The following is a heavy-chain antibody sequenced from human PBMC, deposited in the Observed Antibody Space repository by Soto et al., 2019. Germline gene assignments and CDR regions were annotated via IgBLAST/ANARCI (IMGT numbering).Heavy chain of an antibody. D-gene: IGHD4-17*01. V-gene: IGHV1-69*01. J-gene: IGHJ5*02. Sequence: QVQLVQSGAEVKKPGSSVKVSCKASGGTFSSYAISWVRQAPGQGLEWMGGMIPIFGTANYAQKFQGRVTITADESTSTADKELSSRRTEDTAVYYCARDKAASVTRNGFDPWGQGTLVTVSS. CDR2: MIPIFGTA. CDR1: GGTFSSYA. CDR3: ARDKAASVTRNGFDP.